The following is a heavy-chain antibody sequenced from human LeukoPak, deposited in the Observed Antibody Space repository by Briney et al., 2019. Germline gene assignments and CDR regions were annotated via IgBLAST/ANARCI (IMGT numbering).Heavy chain of an antibody. D-gene: IGHD3-3*01. J-gene: IGHJ6*02. CDR1: GYTFTGYY. CDR2: INPNSGGT. Sequence: GASVKVSCKASGYTFTGYYMHWVRQAPGQGLEWMGRINPNSGGTNYAQKFQGRVTMTRDTSISTAYMELSRLRSDDTAVYYCARGGPTIFGVVIMPYYYYGMDVWGQGTTVTVSS. CDR3: ARGGPTIFGVVIMPYYYYGMDV. V-gene: IGHV1-2*06.